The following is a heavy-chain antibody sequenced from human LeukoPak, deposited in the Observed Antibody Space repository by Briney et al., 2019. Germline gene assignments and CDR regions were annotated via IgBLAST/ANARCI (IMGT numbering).Heavy chain of an antibody. CDR1: GFTFSSYG. V-gene: IGHV3-30*03. CDR2: ISYDGSDK. D-gene: IGHD6-19*01. J-gene: IGHJ4*02. Sequence: GGSLRLSCAASGFTFSSYGMHWVRQAPGKGLEWVAVISYDGSDKYYADSVKGRFTISRDNSKNTLYLQMNSLRAEDTAVYYCTTDGDNGWYSFAYWGQGTLVSVSS. CDR3: TTDGDNGWYSFAY.